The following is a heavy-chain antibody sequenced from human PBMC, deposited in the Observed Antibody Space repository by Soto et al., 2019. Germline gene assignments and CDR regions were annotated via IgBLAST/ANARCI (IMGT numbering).Heavy chain of an antibody. D-gene: IGHD3-10*01. CDR2: ISINSGSR. Sequence: EVQLLESGGGLVQPGGSLRLSCAASGFTFSSYAMTWVRLAPGKGLEWASGISINSGSRNYADVVKGRFTISRDDSKNMVYLQMNSLRADDTAVYYCAKYLVGRGRDAPAHWGQGTLVTVSS. CDR3: AKYLVGRGRDAPAH. V-gene: IGHV3-23*01. CDR1: GFTFSSYA. J-gene: IGHJ1*01.